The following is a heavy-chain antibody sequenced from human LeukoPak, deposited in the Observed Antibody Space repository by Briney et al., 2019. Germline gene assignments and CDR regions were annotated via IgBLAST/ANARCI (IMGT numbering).Heavy chain of an antibody. Sequence: SETLSLTCTVSGGSISSHYWSWIRQPPGEGLEWIGYIYSSGSTNYNPSLKSRVTISIDTSKNQFSLNLSSVTAADTAVYYCARLGGDGYSLDYWAREPWSPSPQ. J-gene: IGHJ4*02. D-gene: IGHD5-24*01. V-gene: IGHV4-4*09. CDR1: GGSISSHY. CDR2: IYSSGST. CDR3: ARLGGDGYSLDY.